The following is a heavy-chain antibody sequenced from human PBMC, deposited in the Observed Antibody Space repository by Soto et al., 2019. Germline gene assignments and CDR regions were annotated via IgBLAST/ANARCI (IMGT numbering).Heavy chain of an antibody. Sequence: EVQLVEAGGGVVRPGGSMRLSCAASGVTFDDYGMSWVRQAPGKGLEWVSGINWNGGRTNYADSVKGRFTISRDNSKNSRFLQMNILTAEDTALYYCARDLSGSATCNWFDPWGQGTLVIVSS. CDR1: GVTFDDYG. D-gene: IGHD3-10*01. CDR2: INWNGGRT. V-gene: IGHV3-20*04. CDR3: ARDLSGSATCNWFDP. J-gene: IGHJ5*02.